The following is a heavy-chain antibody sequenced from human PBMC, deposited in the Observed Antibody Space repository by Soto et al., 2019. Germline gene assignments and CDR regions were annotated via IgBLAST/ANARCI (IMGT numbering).Heavy chain of an antibody. CDR3: ARDGRRVPAAPGFDP. Sequence: PSETLSLTCTVSGGSISSGDYYWSWIRQPPGKGLQRIRDIDYGGSNYASSSRKRRVTIIVATYKHQISLKLSSASAAEPAVYYCARDGRRVPAAPGFDPWGQGTLVTVSS. CDR1: GGSISSGDYY. CDR2: IDYGGSN. D-gene: IGHD2-2*01. J-gene: IGHJ5*02. V-gene: IGHV4-30-4*01.